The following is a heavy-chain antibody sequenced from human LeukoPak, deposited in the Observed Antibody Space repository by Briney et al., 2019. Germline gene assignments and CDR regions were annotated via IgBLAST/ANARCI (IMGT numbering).Heavy chain of an antibody. CDR2: IKTDGSRT. V-gene: IGHV3-74*01. D-gene: IGHD3-10*01. Sequence: GGSLRLSCAASGFTFSSYWMHWVRHAPGKGLVWVSRIKTDGSRTHYADFAQGRFTISRDNAKNTLYLQMNSLRAEDTAVYYCAKRGEVRVRGVISRGYFDYWGQGTLVTVSS. J-gene: IGHJ4*02. CDR3: AKRGEVRVRGVISRGYFDY. CDR1: GFTFSSYW.